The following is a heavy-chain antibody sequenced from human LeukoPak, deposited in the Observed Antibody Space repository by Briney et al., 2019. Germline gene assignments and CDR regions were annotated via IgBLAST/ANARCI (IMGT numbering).Heavy chain of an antibody. CDR2: ISSSSSTI. J-gene: IGHJ3*02. CDR3: AKDGSSWYKDAFDI. Sequence: PGGSLRLSCAASGFTFSSYSMNWVRQAPGKGLEWVSYISSSSSTIYYADSVKGRFTISRDNAKNSLYLQMNSLRAEDTAVYYCAKDGSSWYKDAFDIWGQGTMVTVSS. D-gene: IGHD6-13*01. V-gene: IGHV3-48*04. CDR1: GFTFSSYS.